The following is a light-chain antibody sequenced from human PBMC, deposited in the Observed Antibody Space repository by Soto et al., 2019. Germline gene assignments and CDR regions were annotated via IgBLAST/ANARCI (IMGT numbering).Light chain of an antibody. CDR3: QQYGSSPRT. V-gene: IGKV3-20*01. CDR1: QSVSSDY. J-gene: IGKJ1*01. Sequence: EVVLTQSPDTLSLSPGERATLSCRASQSVSSDYLAWYQQKPGQTPRLLIYRASSRATGIPDRLSGSGSGTDFTLTISRLEPEDFAMYYCQQYGSSPRTFGQGTKVEIK. CDR2: RAS.